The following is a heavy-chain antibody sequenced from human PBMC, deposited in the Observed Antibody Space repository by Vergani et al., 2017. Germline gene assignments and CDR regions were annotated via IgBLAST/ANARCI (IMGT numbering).Heavy chain of an antibody. J-gene: IGHJ4*02. CDR1: NSSINSNYY. CDR2: VSHSGST. CDR3: VRDAINYDVLTGYYIGLDS. D-gene: IGHD3-9*01. V-gene: IGHV4-38-2*01. Sequence: QVQLQESGPGLVQPAETLSLTCVVSNSSINSNYYWGWIRQSPGKRLEWIGSVSHSGSTFSNPSLKSRVTISVDQSKKLISLILNSVTAADTAVYYGVRDAINYDVLTGYYIGLDSWGQGTLVTVSS.